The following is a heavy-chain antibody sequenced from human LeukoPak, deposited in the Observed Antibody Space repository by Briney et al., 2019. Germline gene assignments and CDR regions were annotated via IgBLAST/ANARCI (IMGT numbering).Heavy chain of an antibody. Sequence: SETLSLTCTVSGGSISSYYWSWIRQPPGKGLEWIGYIYTSGSTNYNPSLKSRVTISVDTSKNQFSLKLSSVTAADTAVYYCARLPFWSGYSLHYMDVWGKGTTVTVSS. V-gene: IGHV4-4*09. CDR3: ARLPFWSGYSLHYMDV. J-gene: IGHJ6*03. D-gene: IGHD3-3*01. CDR2: IYTSGST. CDR1: GGSISSYY.